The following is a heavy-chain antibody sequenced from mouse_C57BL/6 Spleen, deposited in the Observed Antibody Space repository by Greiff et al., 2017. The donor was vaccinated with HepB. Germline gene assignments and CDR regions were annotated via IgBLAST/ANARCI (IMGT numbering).Heavy chain of an antibody. D-gene: IGHD1-1*01. V-gene: IGHV1-64*01. Sequence: QVQLQQPGAELVKPGASVKLSCKASGYTFTSYWMHWVKQRPGQGLEWIGMIHPNSGSTNYNEKFKSKATLTVDKSSSTAYMQLSSLTSEDSAVYYGARSLFIPYAMDYWGQGTSVTVSS. J-gene: IGHJ4*01. CDR2: IHPNSGST. CDR1: GYTFTSYW. CDR3: ARSLFIPYAMDY.